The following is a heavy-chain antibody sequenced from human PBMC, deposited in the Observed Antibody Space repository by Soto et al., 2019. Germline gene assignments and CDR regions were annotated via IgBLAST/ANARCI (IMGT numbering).Heavy chain of an antibody. V-gene: IGHV3-7*05. CDR2: IKQDGSEK. D-gene: IGHD3-22*01. CDR3: ANSPIYYDSSGKPMDV. CDR1: GFTFSSYW. Sequence: GGSLRLSCAASGFTFSSYWMSWVRQAPGKGLEWVANIKQDGSEKYYVDSVKGRLTISRDNAKNSLYLQMNSLRAEDTAVYYCANSPIYYDSSGKPMDVWGQGTTVTVSS. J-gene: IGHJ6*02.